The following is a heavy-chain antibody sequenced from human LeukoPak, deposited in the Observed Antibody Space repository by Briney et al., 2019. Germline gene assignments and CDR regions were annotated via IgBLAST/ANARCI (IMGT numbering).Heavy chain of an antibody. V-gene: IGHV3-21*01. CDR3: ARVTRGGYDGYFDY. J-gene: IGHJ4*02. CDR1: GFTFSSYS. CDR2: ISTSSSYI. Sequence: GGSLRLSCAASGFTFSSYSMNWVRQAPGKGLEWVSFISTSSSYIYYADSLKGRFTISRDNAKKSLYLQINSLRAEDTAVYYCARVTRGGYDGYFDYWGQGTLVIVSS. D-gene: IGHD5-12*01.